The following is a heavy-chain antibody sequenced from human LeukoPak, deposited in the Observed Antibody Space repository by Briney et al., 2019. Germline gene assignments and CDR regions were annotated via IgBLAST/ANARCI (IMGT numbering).Heavy chain of an antibody. Sequence: SETLSLTCTVSGGSISSSGYYWGWIRQPPGKGLEWIGSIFYSGTTYYNPSLKSRVTISVDTSKKQFSLKPSSVTAADTAVYYCARGVDYYGVWGQGTLVTVSS. CDR1: GGSISSSGYY. V-gene: IGHV4-39*01. J-gene: IGHJ4*02. CDR2: IFYSGTT. D-gene: IGHD3-10*01. CDR3: ARGVDYYGV.